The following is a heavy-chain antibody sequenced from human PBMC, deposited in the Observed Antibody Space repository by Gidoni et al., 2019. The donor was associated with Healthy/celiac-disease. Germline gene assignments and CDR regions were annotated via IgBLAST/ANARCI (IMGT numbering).Heavy chain of an antibody. CDR1: GGTFSSYA. CDR3: ARVGYDILTGYYSGRGSGYFDY. J-gene: IGHJ4*02. D-gene: IGHD3-9*01. V-gene: IGHV1-69*06. Sequence: QVQLVQSGAEVKKPGSSVTVSCKASGGTFSSYAISWVRQAPEQGLEWMGGIIPILGTANDAQKFQGGVTITADKSTSTAYMELSSLRSEDTAVYYCARVGYDILTGYYSGRGSGYFDYWGQGTLVTVSS. CDR2: IIPILGTA.